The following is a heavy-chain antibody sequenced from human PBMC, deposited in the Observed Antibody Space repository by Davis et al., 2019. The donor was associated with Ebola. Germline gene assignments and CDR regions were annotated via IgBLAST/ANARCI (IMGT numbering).Heavy chain of an antibody. CDR3: ARETLGDYWDY. D-gene: IGHD2/OR15-2a*01. V-gene: IGHV1-3*01. CDR1: GYTFTSYA. CDR2: INAGNGNT. Sequence: ASVKVSCKASGYTFTSYAMHWVRQAPGQRLEWMGWINAGNGNTKYSQKFQGRVTITADESTSTAYMELSSLRSEDTAVYYCARETLGDYWDYWGQGTLVTVSS. J-gene: IGHJ4*02.